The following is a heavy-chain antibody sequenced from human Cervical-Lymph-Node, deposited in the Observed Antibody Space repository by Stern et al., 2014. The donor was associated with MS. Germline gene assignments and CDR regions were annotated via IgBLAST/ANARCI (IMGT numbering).Heavy chain of an antibody. J-gene: IGHJ6*02. CDR2: INPNTGGT. Sequence: QLGQSGAEVKKPGASVKVSCKTSGYIFTGYYIHWVRQAPGQGLEWMAWINPNTGGTKYAQKFQGRVTMSRDTSISTAYVELSSLTSDDTAVYYCARDQRGITIFGVVTDYYYLGMDVWGQGTTVTVSS. CDR3: ARDQRGITIFGVVTDYYYLGMDV. D-gene: IGHD3-3*01. V-gene: IGHV1-2*02. CDR1: GYIFTGYY.